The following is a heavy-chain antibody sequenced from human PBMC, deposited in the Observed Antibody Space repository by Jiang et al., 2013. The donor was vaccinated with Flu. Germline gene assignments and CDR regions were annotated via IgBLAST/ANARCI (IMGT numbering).Heavy chain of an antibody. D-gene: IGHD3-22*01. V-gene: IGHV5-51*01. Sequence: LRVSCKGSGYSFSSYWIAWVRQTPGKGLEWMGSVYPGDSATKYSPSFQGQVTVSADRSITTAYLQWSSLKASDTAMYYCARQNYYDSNGYLNYFDYWGQGALVTASS. J-gene: IGHJ4*02. CDR1: GYSFSSYW. CDR2: VYPGDSAT. CDR3: ARQNYYDSNGYLNYFDY.